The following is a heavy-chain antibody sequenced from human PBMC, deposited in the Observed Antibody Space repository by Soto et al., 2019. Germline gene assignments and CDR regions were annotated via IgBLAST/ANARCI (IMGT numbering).Heavy chain of an antibody. Sequence: QVQLVQSGAEVKKPGASVKVSCKASGYTFTSYAMHWGRQAPGQRLEWMGWINAGNGNTKYSEKFQGRVTITRETSESTAYMEKSSLRSEDTAVYYCARASGYYWFDYWGQGTLVTVSS. J-gene: IGHJ4*02. CDR1: GYTFTSYA. D-gene: IGHD3-22*01. V-gene: IGHV1-3*01. CDR3: ARASGYYWFDY. CDR2: INAGNGNT.